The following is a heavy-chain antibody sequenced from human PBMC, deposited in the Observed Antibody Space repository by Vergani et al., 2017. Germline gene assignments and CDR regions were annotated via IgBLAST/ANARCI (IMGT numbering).Heavy chain of an antibody. J-gene: IGHJ4*02. V-gene: IGHV4-39*01. D-gene: IGHD3-9*01. CDR2: IYHSGGA. Sequence: QLHLQESGPGLVKPSETLSLTCTVSGGSITSSSYSWGWIRQPPGKGLEWIGNIYHSGGAYYTPSLKGRVTISVDTSKNQFSLEVTSVTAADTAIYFCARTESFILRYFHWALWGQGTLVTVSS. CDR1: GGSITSSSYS. CDR3: ARTESFILRYFHWAL.